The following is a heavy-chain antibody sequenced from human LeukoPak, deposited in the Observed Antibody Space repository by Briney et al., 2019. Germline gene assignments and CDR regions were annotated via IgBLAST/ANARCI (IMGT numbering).Heavy chain of an antibody. CDR1: GFTLSSYW. CDR2: IKEDGSEK. CDR3: AIMHPYYDGNGYWVQ. Sequence: GGSLRLSCAASGFTLSSYWMSWVRQAPGKGLEWVANIKEDGSEKYYVDSVKGRFTISRDNPRNTLYMQMNSLRAEDTALYYCAIMHPYYDGNGYWVQWGQGTLVTVSS. D-gene: IGHD3-22*01. J-gene: IGHJ4*02. V-gene: IGHV3-7*03.